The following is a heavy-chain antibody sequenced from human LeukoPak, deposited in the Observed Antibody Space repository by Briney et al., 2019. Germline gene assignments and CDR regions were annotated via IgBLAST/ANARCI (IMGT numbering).Heavy chain of an antibody. V-gene: IGHV1-8*01. CDR2: MNPNSGNT. CDR1: GYTFATYD. CDR3: ARKVAYGYALDY. D-gene: IGHD5-18*01. J-gene: IGHJ4*02. Sequence: ASVKVSCKASGYTFATYDINWVRQATGQGLEWMGWMNPNSGNTGYAQKFQGRVTMTRNTSISTAYMELGSLRSEDTAVYYCARKVAYGYALDYWGQGTLVTVSS.